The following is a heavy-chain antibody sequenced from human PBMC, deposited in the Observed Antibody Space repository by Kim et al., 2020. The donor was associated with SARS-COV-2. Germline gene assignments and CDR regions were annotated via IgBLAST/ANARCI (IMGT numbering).Heavy chain of an antibody. CDR1: GGSFSGYS. V-gene: IGHV4-34*01. Sequence: SETLSLTCAVYGGSFSGYSWSWIRQPPGKGLEWIGEINHSGSTNYNPCPKSRVTISVDTSKNQFTLKLSSVTAADTAVYYCARGTRQWLSRHYYDYMDVWGKGTTVTVSS. CDR2: INHSGST. D-gene: IGHD6-19*01. CDR3: ARGTRQWLSRHYYDYMDV. J-gene: IGHJ6*03.